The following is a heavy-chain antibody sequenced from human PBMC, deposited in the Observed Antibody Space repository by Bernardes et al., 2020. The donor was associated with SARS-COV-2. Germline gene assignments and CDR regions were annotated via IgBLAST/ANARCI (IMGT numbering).Heavy chain of an antibody. Sequence: GGSLRLSCAASGFTFSSYGMHWVRQTPGKGLEWFSAINSAGTTYYADSVKGRFTAARDNSKNTLYLQMNILTSEVTAVYYCARVVSGRYVGADAFVVWIRGTTVSFSS. J-gene: IGHJ3*01. CDR2: INSAGTT. CDR3: ARVVSGRYVGADAFVV. CDR1: GFTFSSYG. V-gene: IGHV3-23*01. D-gene: IGHD3-16*01.